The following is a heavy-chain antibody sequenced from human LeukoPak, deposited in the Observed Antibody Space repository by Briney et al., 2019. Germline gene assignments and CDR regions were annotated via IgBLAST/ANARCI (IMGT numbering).Heavy chain of an antibody. CDR1: GFTFSSYG. CDR2: IWYDGSNK. V-gene: IGHV3-33*06. Sequence: GGSLRLSCAASGFTFSSYGMHWVRQAPGKGLEWVAVIWYDGSNKYYADSVKGRFTISRDNSKNTLYLQMNSLRAEDTAVYYCAKLTGDIVATIGYWGQGTLVTVSS. CDR3: AKLTGDIVATIGY. D-gene: IGHD5-12*01. J-gene: IGHJ4*02.